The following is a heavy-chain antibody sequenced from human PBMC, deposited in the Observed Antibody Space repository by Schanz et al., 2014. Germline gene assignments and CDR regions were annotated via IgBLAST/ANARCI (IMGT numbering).Heavy chain of an antibody. CDR3: ARGSPENMIRGELDC. J-gene: IGHJ4*02. CDR1: RSTFSSYT. V-gene: IGHV1-46*01. CDR2: INPSGGGT. Sequence: QVQLVQSGAEVKKPGSSVKVSCKASRSTFSSYTISWIRQAPGQGLEWMGIINPSGGGTSYALRFQDRVTVTRDTSRSTVYMELSSLRSEDTAVYYCARGSPENMIRGELDCWGQGTLVTVSS. D-gene: IGHD3-10*01.